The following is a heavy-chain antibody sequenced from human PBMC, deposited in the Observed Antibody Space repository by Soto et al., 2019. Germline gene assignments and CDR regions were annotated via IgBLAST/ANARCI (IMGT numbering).Heavy chain of an antibody. V-gene: IGHV2-5*02. CDR3: AHSPPGVVVPAANWFDP. Sequence: SGPTLVNPTQTLTLTCTFSGFSLSTSGVGVGWIRQPPGKALEWLALIYWDDDKRNSPSLKSRLTITKDTSKNQVVLTMTNMDPVDTATYYCAHSPPGVVVPAANWFDPWGQGTLVTVSS. J-gene: IGHJ5*02. CDR2: IYWDDDK. D-gene: IGHD2-2*01. CDR1: GFSLSTSGVG.